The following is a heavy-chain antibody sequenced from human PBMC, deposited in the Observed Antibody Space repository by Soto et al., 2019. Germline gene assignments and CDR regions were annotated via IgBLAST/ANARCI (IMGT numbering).Heavy chain of an antibody. CDR2: IYWDDDR. CDR3: AHLGKAGAGMNFDY. D-gene: IGHD6-19*01. CDR1: GFSLRTSGVG. Sequence: QITLKESGPTLVKPTQTLTLTCTFSGFSLRTSGVGVGWIRQPPGKALEWLGRIYWDDDRRYSPSLKSRLIITKDTSKNQVVLIMTNIDPMDTATYYCAHLGKAGAGMNFDYWGQGMLVTVSS. J-gene: IGHJ4*02. V-gene: IGHV2-5*02.